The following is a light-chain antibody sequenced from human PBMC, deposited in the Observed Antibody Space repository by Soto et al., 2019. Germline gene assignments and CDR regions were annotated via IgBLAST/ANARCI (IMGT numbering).Light chain of an antibody. Sequence: EIVLTQSPVTLSLSPGERATLSCRASQSVSSYLAWYKQKPGQAPSLLIYDASNRATGIPARFSGSGSGTDFTLTISSLEPEDFAVYYCQQRSNWPLTFGGGTKVDIK. CDR3: QQRSNWPLT. V-gene: IGKV3-11*01. J-gene: IGKJ4*01. CDR2: DAS. CDR1: QSVSSY.